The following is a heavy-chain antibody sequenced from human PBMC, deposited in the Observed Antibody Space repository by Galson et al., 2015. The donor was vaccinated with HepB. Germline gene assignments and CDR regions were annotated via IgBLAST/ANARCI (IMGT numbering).Heavy chain of an antibody. V-gene: IGHV1-69*06. J-gene: IGHJ6*03. CDR2: SIPVSGTT. D-gene: IGHD1-14*01. Sequence: SVKVSCKASGGSFSKYAFNWVRQAPGQGLEWMGRSIPVSGTTIYAQQFQDRVTITADKSTGTVYMELRSVTSDDTAVYFCSGTFFGDIIMSHYYYYMDVWGNGTTVIVSS. CDR1: GGSFSKYA. CDR3: SGTFFGDIIMSHYYYYMDV.